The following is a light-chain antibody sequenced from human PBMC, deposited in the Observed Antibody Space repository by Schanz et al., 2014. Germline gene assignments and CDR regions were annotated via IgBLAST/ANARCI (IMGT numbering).Light chain of an antibody. CDR3: QHYSTSSPHT. CDR2: DAS. V-gene: IGKV1-5*01. J-gene: IGKJ2*01. CDR1: HSITNW. Sequence: DIQMTQSPSTLSASVGDRVSLTCRASHSITNWVAWYQQKPGQAPKLLIFDASTLQTGVPSRFSGTGSGTEFTLTISSLQPDDFATYFCQHYSTSSPHTFGQGTKLEI.